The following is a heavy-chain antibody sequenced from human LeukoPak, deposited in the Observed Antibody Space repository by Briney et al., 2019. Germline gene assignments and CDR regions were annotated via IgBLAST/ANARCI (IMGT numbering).Heavy chain of an antibody. Sequence: GGSLRLSCAASGFTFSDYYTSWIRQAPGKGLEWVSYISSSGSTIYYADSVKGRFTISRDNAKNSLYLQMNSLRAEDTAVYYCASRGYSSSWYIFDYWGQGTLVTVSS. D-gene: IGHD6-13*01. CDR3: ASRGYSSSWYIFDY. CDR1: GFTFSDYY. J-gene: IGHJ4*02. V-gene: IGHV3-11*04. CDR2: ISSSGSTI.